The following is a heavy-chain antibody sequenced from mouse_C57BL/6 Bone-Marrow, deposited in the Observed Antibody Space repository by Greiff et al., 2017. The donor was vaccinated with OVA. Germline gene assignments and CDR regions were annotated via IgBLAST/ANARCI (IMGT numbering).Heavy chain of an antibody. Sequence: VQLQQSGPGLVQPSQSLSITCTVSGFSLTSYGVHWVRQSPGKGLEWLGVIWSGGSTDYNAAFISRLSISKDNSKSQVFFKMNSLQADDTAIYYCARGDGNYRFAYWGQGTLVTVSA. V-gene: IGHV2-2*01. CDR1: GFSLTSYG. CDR2: IWSGGST. CDR3: ARGDGNYRFAY. J-gene: IGHJ3*01. D-gene: IGHD2-1*01.